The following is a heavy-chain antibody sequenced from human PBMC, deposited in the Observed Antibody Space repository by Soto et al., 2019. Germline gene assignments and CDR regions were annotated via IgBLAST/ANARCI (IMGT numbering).Heavy chain of an antibody. D-gene: IGHD2-21*01. J-gene: IGHJ4*02. CDR2: VRSKTNNYAT. Sequence: DVQVVQSGGGLVQPGGSLKLSCAASGFAFNDSAMHWVRQASGKGLEWVARVRSKTNNYATAYPVSVRGRFTVSRDDSMGTTYRQMNSLKTEATAMDYWTNNSVWGQGVLVAVSS. V-gene: IGHV3-73*01. CDR1: GFAFNDSA. CDR3: TNNSV.